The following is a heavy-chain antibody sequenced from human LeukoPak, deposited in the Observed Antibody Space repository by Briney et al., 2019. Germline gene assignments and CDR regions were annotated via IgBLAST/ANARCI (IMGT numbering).Heavy chain of an antibody. J-gene: IGHJ4*02. V-gene: IGHV3-30*18. D-gene: IGHD6-19*01. Sequence: GRSLRLSCAASGFTFSSHGMHWVRQAPGKGLEWVAVISYDGSNKYYADSVKGRFTISRDNSKNTLYLQMNSLRAEDTAVYYCAKEFKSSGWYVVDYWGQGTLVTVSS. CDR1: GFTFSSHG. CDR2: ISYDGSNK. CDR3: AKEFKSSGWYVVDY.